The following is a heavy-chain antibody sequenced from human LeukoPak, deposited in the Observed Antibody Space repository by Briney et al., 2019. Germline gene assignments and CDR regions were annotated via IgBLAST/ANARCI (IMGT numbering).Heavy chain of an antibody. Sequence: GASVKVSCKASGYTFTSYGISWVRQAPGQGLEWMGWISAYNGNTNYAQKLQGRVTMTTDTPTSTAYMELRSLRSDDTAVYYCASGQPYSSSWYGMDVWGQGTTVTVSS. D-gene: IGHD6-13*01. CDR3: ASGQPYSSSWYGMDV. CDR2: ISAYNGNT. CDR1: GYTFTSYG. J-gene: IGHJ6*02. V-gene: IGHV1-18*01.